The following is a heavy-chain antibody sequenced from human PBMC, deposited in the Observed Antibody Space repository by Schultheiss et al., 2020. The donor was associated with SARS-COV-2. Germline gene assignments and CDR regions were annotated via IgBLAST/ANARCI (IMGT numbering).Heavy chain of an antibody. CDR3: ARSGYCSGGSCPDY. D-gene: IGHD2-15*01. V-gene: IGHV4-30-4*01. J-gene: IGHJ4*02. Sequence: SETLSLTCTVSGGSISSGDYYWSWIRQPPGKGLEWIGYIYHSGSTYYNPSLKSRVTISVDTSKNQFSLKLSSVTAADTAMYYCARSGYCSGGSCPDYWGQGTLVTVSS. CDR1: GGSISSGDYY. CDR2: IYHSGST.